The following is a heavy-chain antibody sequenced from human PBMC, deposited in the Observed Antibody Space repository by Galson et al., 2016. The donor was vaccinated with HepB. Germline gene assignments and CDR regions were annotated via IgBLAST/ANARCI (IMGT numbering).Heavy chain of an antibody. Sequence: SETLSLTCAVYGGSFNDYYWGWIRQSPGKGLEWIGEINHRGDTNYSPSLKSRFTISVDTSKNQISLRVRSVTAADAAVYYCARGGGVYYASGSYRQYHFDYWGQGTLVAVSS. V-gene: IGHV4-34*01. J-gene: IGHJ4*02. CDR1: GGSFNDYY. CDR2: INHRGDT. D-gene: IGHD3-10*01. CDR3: ARGGGVYYASGSYRQYHFDY.